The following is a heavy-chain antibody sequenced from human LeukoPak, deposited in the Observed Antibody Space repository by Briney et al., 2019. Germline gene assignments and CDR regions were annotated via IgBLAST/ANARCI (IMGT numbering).Heavy chain of an antibody. Sequence: ASVKVSCKASGYTFTGYYIHWVRQAPGQGLEWMGYINPNSGGTSYSQKFQGRVTMTRDTSISTVYMELSRLISDDTAVFYCARDRDLAVTGSLYYFDSWGQGTLVTVSS. CDR2: INPNSGGT. D-gene: IGHD6-19*01. CDR3: ARDRDLAVTGSLYYFDS. J-gene: IGHJ4*02. CDR1: GYTFTGYY. V-gene: IGHV1-2*02.